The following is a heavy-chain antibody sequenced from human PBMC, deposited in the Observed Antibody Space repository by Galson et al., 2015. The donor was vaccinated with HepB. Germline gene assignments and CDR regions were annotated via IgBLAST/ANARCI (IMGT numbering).Heavy chain of an antibody. J-gene: IGHJ6*02. CDR2: INPRVGSI. CDR1: GYTFTSYY. Sequence: SVKVSCKASGYTFTSYYIHWVRQAPGQGLEWMGIINPRVGSISYAQKFQGRVTMTRDTSTSTVYMELSTLRSDDTAVYYCARKAELGTPPCMDVWGQGTTVTVSS. D-gene: IGHD6-6*01. V-gene: IGHV1-46*01. CDR3: ARKAELGTPPCMDV.